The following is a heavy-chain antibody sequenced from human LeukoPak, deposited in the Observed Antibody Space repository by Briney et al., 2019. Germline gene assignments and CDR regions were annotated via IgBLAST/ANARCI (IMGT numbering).Heavy chain of an antibody. V-gene: IGHV1-18*01. CDR2: IRAYNGNT. D-gene: IGHD3-22*01. CDR1: GYTFTNYV. Sequence: ASVKVSCKASGYTFTNYVITWVRQAPGQGLEWMGWIRAYNGNTNSAQKFQGRVTMTTDTSTSTAYMELRSLGSDDAAVYYCARHGAEGYYFDSSGHYDYWGQGTLVTVSS. CDR3: ARHGAEGYYFDSSGHYDY. J-gene: IGHJ4*02.